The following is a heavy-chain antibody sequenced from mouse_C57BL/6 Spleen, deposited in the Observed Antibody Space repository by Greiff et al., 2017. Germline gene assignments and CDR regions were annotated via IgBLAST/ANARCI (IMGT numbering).Heavy chain of an antibody. Sequence: EVQGVESVAELVRPGASVKLSCTASGFNIKNTYMHWVKQRPEQGLEWIGRIDPAHGNTTYAPKLQGKATLTADTSSNPAYLQLSSLTSEYTAIYFCARWGNYPFDYWGQGTTLTVSA. CDR3: ARWGNYPFDY. CDR2: IDPAHGNT. CDR1: GFNIKNTY. D-gene: IGHD2-1*01. J-gene: IGHJ2*01. V-gene: IGHV14-3*01.